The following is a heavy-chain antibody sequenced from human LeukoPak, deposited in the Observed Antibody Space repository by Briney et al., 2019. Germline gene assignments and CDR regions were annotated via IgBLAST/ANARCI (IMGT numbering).Heavy chain of an antibody. J-gene: IGHJ4*02. Sequence: GGSLRLSCAASGFPFRSYSMNWVRQAPGKGLEWVSSISSSSTHIYYADSVKGRFTISRDNAKNSLYLQMNSLRVEDTAVYYCARRYGSGSLGFWGQGTLVTVSS. CDR2: ISSSSTHI. V-gene: IGHV3-21*01. CDR1: GFPFRSYS. D-gene: IGHD3-10*01. CDR3: ARRYGSGSLGF.